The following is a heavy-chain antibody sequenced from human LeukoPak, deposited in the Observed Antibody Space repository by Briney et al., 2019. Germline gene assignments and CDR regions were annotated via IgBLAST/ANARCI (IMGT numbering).Heavy chain of an antibody. CDR1: GFTFSTYA. D-gene: IGHD1-14*01. V-gene: IGHV3-30*02. CDR2: VRYDGSNK. CDR3: AKDLRIIEHDY. Sequence: GGSLRLSCAASGFTFSTYAMSWVRQAPGKGLEWVAFVRYDGSNKYYSDSVKGRFTISRDNSKNTLFLQMNSLRPEDTAVYYCAKDLRIIEHDYWGQGTLVTVSS. J-gene: IGHJ4*02.